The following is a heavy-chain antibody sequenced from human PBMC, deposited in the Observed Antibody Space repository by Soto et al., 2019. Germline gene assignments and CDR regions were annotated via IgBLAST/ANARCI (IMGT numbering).Heavy chain of an antibody. CDR3: AREVIRRRLGGSLTGLVDY. CDR1: GFTFSTYS. J-gene: IGHJ4*02. Sequence: GGSLRLSCAGSGFTFSTYSMNWVRQAPGKRLEWVAFINNRSNYIYYADSLKGRVTISRDNAKNSLYLQMNSLTAEDTAVYYCAREVIRRRLGGSLTGLVDYWGQGALVTVSS. D-gene: IGHD1-26*01. V-gene: IGHV3-21*01. CDR2: INNRSNYI.